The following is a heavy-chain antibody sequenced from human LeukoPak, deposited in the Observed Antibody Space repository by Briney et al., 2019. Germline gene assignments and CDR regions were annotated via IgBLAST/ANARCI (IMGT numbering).Heavy chain of an antibody. CDR2: ISGSGGST. J-gene: IGHJ3*02. CDR3: AKDSKIVSPPLYDAFDI. D-gene: IGHD3-22*01. Sequence: PGGSLRLSCAASGFTFSSYAMSWVRQAPGKGLEWVSAISGSGGSTYYADSVKGWFTISRDNSKNTLYLQMNSLRAEDTAVYYCAKDSKIVSPPLYDAFDIWGQGAMVTVSS. CDR1: GFTFSSYA. V-gene: IGHV3-23*01.